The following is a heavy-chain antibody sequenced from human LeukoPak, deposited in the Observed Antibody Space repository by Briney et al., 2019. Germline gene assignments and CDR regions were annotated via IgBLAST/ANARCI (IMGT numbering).Heavy chain of an antibody. CDR2: IQYSGST. CDR1: GGSISSYY. Sequence: MTSETLSLTCNVSGGSISSYYWNWIRQPPGKELEWIGYIQYSGSTNYNPSLKSRLTISGDTSKNQLSLKLNSVTAADTAVYYCARAHSSSWDNWFDSWGQGTLVTVSS. D-gene: IGHD6-13*01. J-gene: IGHJ5*01. V-gene: IGHV4-59*01. CDR3: ARAHSSSWDNWFDS.